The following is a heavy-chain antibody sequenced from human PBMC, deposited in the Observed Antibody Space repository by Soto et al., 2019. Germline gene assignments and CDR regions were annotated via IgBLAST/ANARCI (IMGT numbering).Heavy chain of an antibody. CDR1: GFSLSTSGVG. D-gene: IGHD3-22*01. Sequence: QITLKESGPTLVKPTQTLTLTCTFSGFSLSTSGVGVGWIRQPPGKALEWLALIYWDDDKRYSPSLKSRLTITKDTSKTQVVLTMTNMDPVDTATYYCAHSPYYYDSLGYSFHMWFDPWGQGTLVTVSS. CDR3: AHSPYYYDSLGYSFHMWFDP. V-gene: IGHV2-5*02. J-gene: IGHJ5*02. CDR2: IYWDDDK.